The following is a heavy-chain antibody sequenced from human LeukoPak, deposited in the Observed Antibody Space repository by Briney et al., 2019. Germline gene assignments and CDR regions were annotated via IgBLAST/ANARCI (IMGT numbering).Heavy chain of an antibody. CDR2: ISGPGGGT. CDR3: AKAPPGYSSYALPAN. Sequence: GGSLRLSCAASGFTFSSYAMNWVRQAPGKGLEWVSAISGPGGGTYYADSVKGRFTISRDNSKNTLYLQMNSLRVEDTAIYYCAKAPPGYSSYALPANWGQGTLVTVSS. D-gene: IGHD5-12*01. CDR1: GFTFSSYA. J-gene: IGHJ4*02. V-gene: IGHV3-23*01.